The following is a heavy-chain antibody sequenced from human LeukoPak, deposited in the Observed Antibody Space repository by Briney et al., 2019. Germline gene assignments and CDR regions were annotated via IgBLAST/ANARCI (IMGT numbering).Heavy chain of an antibody. Sequence: GASVKVSCKASGYTFTGYYMHWVRQAPGQGLEWMGWINPNSGGTNYAQKFQGRVTMTWDTSISTAYMELSRLRSDDTAVYYCAREVGYGKPNWFDPWGQGTLVTVSS. CDR3: AREVGYGKPNWFDP. J-gene: IGHJ5*02. D-gene: IGHD5-12*01. CDR2: INPNSGGT. V-gene: IGHV1-2*02. CDR1: GYTFTGYY.